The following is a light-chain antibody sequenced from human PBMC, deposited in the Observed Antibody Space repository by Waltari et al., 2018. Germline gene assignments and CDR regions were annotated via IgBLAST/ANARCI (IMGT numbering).Light chain of an antibody. CDR2: DAN. CDR1: SSDIGTYNY. J-gene: IGLJ2*01. CDR3: SSYTRVSASVI. V-gene: IGLV2-14*01. Sequence: QSALTQPASVSGSPGQSITISCTGTSSDIGTYNYASWYQQHPGRAPKLIIYDANKRPSGVSVRFSGSKSGNTASLTISGLQAEDEADYYCSSYTRVSASVIFGGGTKLTVL.